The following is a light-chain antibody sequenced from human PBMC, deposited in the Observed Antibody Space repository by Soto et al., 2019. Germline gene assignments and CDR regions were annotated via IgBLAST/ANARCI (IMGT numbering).Light chain of an antibody. J-gene: IGKJ1*01. CDR3: QQRYNWPQT. V-gene: IGKV3-11*01. CDR2: DAS. CDR1: QSVSRT. Sequence: EVVLTQSPATLSLSPGERANLSCRTSQSVSRTLAWYQQKSGQAPRLLIYDASNRATGIPTRFSGSGSGTAFTLTISSLEPEDFAVYYCQQRYNWPQTFGQGAKVDIK.